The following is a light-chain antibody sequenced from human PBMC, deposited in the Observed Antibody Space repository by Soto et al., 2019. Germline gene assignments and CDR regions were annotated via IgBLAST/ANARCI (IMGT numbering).Light chain of an antibody. CDR2: KAS. CDR1: QTISSW. CDR3: QHYNSYSEA. Sequence: DIQMTQSPSPLSGSVGDRVTITCLASQTISSWFAWYQQKPGKAPKLLIYKASTLKSGVPSRFSGSGSGTEFTLTISSLQPDDFATYYCQHYNSYSEAFGQGTKVDIK. J-gene: IGKJ1*01. V-gene: IGKV1-5*03.